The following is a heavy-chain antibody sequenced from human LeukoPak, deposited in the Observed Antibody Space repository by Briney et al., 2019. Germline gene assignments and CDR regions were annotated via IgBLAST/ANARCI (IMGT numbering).Heavy chain of an antibody. CDR1: GGSFSGYY. CDR3: ARSPHL. J-gene: IGHJ5*02. V-gene: IGHV4-59*01. Sequence: PSETLSLTCAVYGGSFSGYYWSWIRQPPGKGLEWIGYIYYSGITKFNPSLMSRVTISIDTSKNQFSLKLNSVTAADTAVYYCARSPHLWGPGTLVIVSS. CDR2: IYYSGIT.